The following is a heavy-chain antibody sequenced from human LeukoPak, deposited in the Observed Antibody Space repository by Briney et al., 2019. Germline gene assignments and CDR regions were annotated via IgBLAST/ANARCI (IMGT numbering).Heavy chain of an antibody. CDR3: ARGLTGPDY. D-gene: IGHD3-9*01. V-gene: IGHV4-59*01. Sequence: SETPSLTCTASGGSISSYYWSWIRQPPGKGLEWIGYIYYSGSTNYNPSLKSRVTISVDTSKNQFSLKLSSVTAADTAVYYCARGLTGPDYWGQGTLVTVSS. J-gene: IGHJ4*02. CDR1: GGSISSYY. CDR2: IYYSGST.